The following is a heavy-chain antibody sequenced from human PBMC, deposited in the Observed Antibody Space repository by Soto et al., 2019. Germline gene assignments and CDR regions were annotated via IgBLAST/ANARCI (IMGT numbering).Heavy chain of an antibody. CDR1: GGAFSSYA. Sequence: SVKVSCKASGGAFSSYAISWVRQAPGQGLEWMGGIIPIFGSPNYAQTFQGRVTISADKSTSTAYMELRSLRSEDTAVYYCVKHRGKPSGAFDIWGQGTMVTVSS. CDR2: IIPIFGSP. J-gene: IGHJ3*02. CDR3: VKHRGKPSGAFDI. D-gene: IGHD3-10*01. V-gene: IGHV1-69*06.